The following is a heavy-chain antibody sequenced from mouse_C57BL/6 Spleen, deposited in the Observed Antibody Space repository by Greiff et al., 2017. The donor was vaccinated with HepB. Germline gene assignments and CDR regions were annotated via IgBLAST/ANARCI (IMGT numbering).Heavy chain of an antibody. D-gene: IGHD1-1*01. CDR2: IDPSDSYT. V-gene: IGHV1-69*01. CDR1: GYTFTSYW. J-gene: IGHJ1*03. CDR3: ARIDYYYGSRTRYFDV. Sequence: VQLQQSGAELVMPGASVKLSCKASGYTFTSYWMHWVKQRPGQGLEWIGEIDPSDSYTNYNQKFKGKSTLTVDKSSSTAYMQLSSLTSKDSAVYYCARIDYYYGSRTRYFDVWGTGTTVTVSS.